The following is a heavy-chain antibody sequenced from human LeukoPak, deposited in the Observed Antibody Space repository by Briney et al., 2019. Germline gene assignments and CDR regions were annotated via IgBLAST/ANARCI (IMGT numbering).Heavy chain of an antibody. CDR2: ILGSSRST. J-gene: IGHJ6*03. CDR1: GFTFSTYA. D-gene: IGHD4-17*01. Sequence: PGGSLRLSCAASGFTFSTYAMSWDRQAPGKGLEWVSSILGSSRSTYYADSVKGRFTISRDNAKNSLYLQMNSLRAEDTAVYYCARTVTTAYHYYYYMDVWGKGTTVTISS. V-gene: IGHV3-23*01. CDR3: ARTVTTAYHYYYYMDV.